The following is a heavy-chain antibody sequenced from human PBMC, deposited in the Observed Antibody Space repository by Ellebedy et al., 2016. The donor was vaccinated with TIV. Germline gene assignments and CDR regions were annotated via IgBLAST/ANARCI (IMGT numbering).Heavy chain of an antibody. CDR1: GYTFTGYY. V-gene: IGHV1-69*13. CDR2: IIPIFGTA. J-gene: IGHJ4*02. Sequence: ASVKVSCKASGYTFTGYYMHWVRQAPGQGLEWMGGIIPIFGTANYAQKFQGRVTITADESTSTAYMELSSLRSEDTAVYYCARFRSSSWTGVLGFDYWGQGTLVTVAS. CDR3: ARFRSSSWTGVLGFDY. D-gene: IGHD6-13*01.